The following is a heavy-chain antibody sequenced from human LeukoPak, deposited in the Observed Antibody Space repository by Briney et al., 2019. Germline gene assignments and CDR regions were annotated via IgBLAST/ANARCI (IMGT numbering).Heavy chain of an antibody. CDR2: IIPIFGTA. J-gene: IGHJ6*02. CDR1: GGTFSSYA. CDR3: ARDRYSSSWYYYGMDV. Sequence: SMKVSCKASGGTFSSYAISWVRQAPGQGLEWIGGIIPIFGTANYAQKFQGRVTITADESTSTAYMELSSLRSEDTAVYYCARDRYSSSWYYYGMDVWGQGTTVTVSS. D-gene: IGHD6-13*01. V-gene: IGHV1-69*13.